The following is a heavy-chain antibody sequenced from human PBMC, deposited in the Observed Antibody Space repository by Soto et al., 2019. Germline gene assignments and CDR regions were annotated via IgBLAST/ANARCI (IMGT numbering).Heavy chain of an antibody. J-gene: IGHJ4*02. CDR1: GFTFSEYS. V-gene: IGHV3-21*01. CDR2: ITHSGTYV. Sequence: DVQLVDSGGGLVRPGGSLRLSCTASGFTFSEYSMSWVRQAPGKGLEWVSSITHSGTYVYYADSVKGRFTISRDSASNSLFLEMTSLRADDTAVYHCARARGNEWYSDYWGQGTLVTVSS. D-gene: IGHD5-12*01. CDR3: ARARGNEWYSDY.